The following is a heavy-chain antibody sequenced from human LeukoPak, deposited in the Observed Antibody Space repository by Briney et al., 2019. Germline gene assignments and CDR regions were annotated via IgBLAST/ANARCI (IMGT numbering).Heavy chain of an antibody. CDR1: GGSSSGYY. J-gene: IGHJ4*02. D-gene: IGHD6-19*01. CDR3: ARGRYSSDVDY. CDR2: INRSGST. V-gene: IGHV4-34*01. Sequence: SETLSLTCAVYGGSSSGYYWSWIRQPPGKGLEWIGEINRSGSTNYNPSLKSRVTISVDTSKNQFSLKLSSVTAADTAVYYCARGRYSSDVDYWGQGTLVTVSS.